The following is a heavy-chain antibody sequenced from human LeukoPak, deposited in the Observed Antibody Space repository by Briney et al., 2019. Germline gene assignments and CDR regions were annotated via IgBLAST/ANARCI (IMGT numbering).Heavy chain of an antibody. Sequence: ASVKVSCKASGGTFSSYAISWVRQAPGQGLEWMGRIIPILGIANYAQKFQGRVTITADKSTSTAYMELSSLRSEDTAVYYCAWGDYYDTQLPSFFDYWGQGTLVTVSS. CDR1: GGTFSSYA. CDR3: AWGDYYDTQLPSFFDY. J-gene: IGHJ4*02. V-gene: IGHV1-69*04. D-gene: IGHD3-22*01. CDR2: IIPILGIA.